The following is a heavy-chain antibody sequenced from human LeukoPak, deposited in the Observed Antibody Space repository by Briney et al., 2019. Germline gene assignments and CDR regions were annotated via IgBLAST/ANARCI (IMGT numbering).Heavy chain of an antibody. Sequence: GGSLRLSCAASGFTFSSYAMHWVRQAPGKGLEWVAVISYDGSNKYYADSVKGRFTFSRDNSKNTLYLQMNSLRAEDTAVYYCARDGSTPYCSGGSCYSEPNGFDYWGQGTLVTVSS. CDR3: ARDGSTPYCSGGSCYSEPNGFDY. CDR1: GFTFSSYA. V-gene: IGHV3-30-3*01. CDR2: ISYDGSNK. J-gene: IGHJ4*02. D-gene: IGHD2-15*01.